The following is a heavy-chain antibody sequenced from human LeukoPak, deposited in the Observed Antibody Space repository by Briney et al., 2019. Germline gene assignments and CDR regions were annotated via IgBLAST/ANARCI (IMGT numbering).Heavy chain of an antibody. J-gene: IGHJ4*02. CDR1: GASIRSYY. Sequence: SETLSLTCTVSGASIRSYYWSWIRQPPGRGLEWIGYMYNSGSTYYNPSLKSRVTVSGDTSKNQFSLKLTSVTAADTAVYYCARLGGPAAVDYWGQGTLVTVSS. CDR3: ARLGGPAAVDY. V-gene: IGHV4-59*01. D-gene: IGHD2-2*01. CDR2: MYNSGST.